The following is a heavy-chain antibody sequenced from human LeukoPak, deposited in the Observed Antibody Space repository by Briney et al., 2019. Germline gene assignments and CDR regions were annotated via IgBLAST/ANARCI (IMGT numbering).Heavy chain of an antibody. D-gene: IGHD6-19*01. J-gene: IGHJ3*02. Sequence: GGSLRLSCAASGFTFSSYGMHWVRQAPGKGLEWVAVISYDGSNKYYADSVKGRFTISRDNSKNTLYLQMNSLRAEDTAVYYCARALSSGWSHAFDIWGQGTMVTVSS. CDR2: ISYDGSNK. CDR1: GFTFSSYG. V-gene: IGHV3-30*03. CDR3: ARALSSGWSHAFDI.